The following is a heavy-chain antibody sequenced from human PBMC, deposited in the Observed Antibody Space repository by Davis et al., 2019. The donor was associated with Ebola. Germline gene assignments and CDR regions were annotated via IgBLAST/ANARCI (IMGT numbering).Heavy chain of an antibody. D-gene: IGHD4-23*01. CDR2: IYYSGST. CDR1: GGSISSSSYY. J-gene: IGHJ4*02. CDR3: ARVPDYGGRFDY. V-gene: IGHV4-61*05. Sequence: SETLSLTCTVSGGSISSSSYYWGWIRQPPGKGLEWIGYIYYSGSTNYNPSLKSRVTISVDTSKNQFSLKLSSVTAADTAVYYCARVPDYGGRFDYWGQGTLVTVSS.